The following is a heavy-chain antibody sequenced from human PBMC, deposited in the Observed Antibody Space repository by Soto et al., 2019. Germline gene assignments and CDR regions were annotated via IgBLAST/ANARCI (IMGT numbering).Heavy chain of an antibody. J-gene: IGHJ5*02. CDR2: IYPGDSDT. Sequence: GESLKISCQASGYIFPTSWIGWVRQMPGKGLELMVIIYPGDSDTRYSPSFQGQVTISADKSIGTAYLQWSSLKTSDTAMYYCARREFSNHFWFDPWGQGTLVTVSS. CDR1: GYIFPTSW. V-gene: IGHV5-51*01. D-gene: IGHD4-4*01. CDR3: ARREFSNHFWFDP.